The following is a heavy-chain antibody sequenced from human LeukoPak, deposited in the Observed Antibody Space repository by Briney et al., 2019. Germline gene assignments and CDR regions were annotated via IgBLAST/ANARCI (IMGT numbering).Heavy chain of an antibody. CDR1: GFTFSSYA. J-gene: IGHJ4*02. CDR3: AKGGGYDSSGYDY. Sequence: GGSLRLSCAASGFTFSSYAMSWVRQAPGKGLEWVSAISGSGGSTYYADSVRGRFTISRDNSKNTLYLQMNSLRAEDTAVYYCAKGGGYDSSGYDYWGQGTLVTVSS. V-gene: IGHV3-23*01. D-gene: IGHD3-22*01. CDR2: ISGSGGST.